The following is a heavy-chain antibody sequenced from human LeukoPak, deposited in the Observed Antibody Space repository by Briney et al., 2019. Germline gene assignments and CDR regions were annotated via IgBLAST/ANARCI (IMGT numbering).Heavy chain of an antibody. CDR2: IKQDGSEK. CDR1: GFTFSGYR. D-gene: IGHD1-26*01. Sequence: GGSPRLSCAASGFTFSGYRMNWVRQAPGKGLEWVAYIKQDGSEKYYVDSVKGRFTISRDNAKNSLYLQMNSLGAEDTAVYYCASGRPFDYWGQGTLVTVSS. J-gene: IGHJ4*02. V-gene: IGHV3-7*01. CDR3: ASGRPFDY.